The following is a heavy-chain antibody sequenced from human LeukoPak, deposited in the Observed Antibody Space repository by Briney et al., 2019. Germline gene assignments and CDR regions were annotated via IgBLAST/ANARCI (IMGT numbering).Heavy chain of an antibody. J-gene: IGHJ4*02. CDR3: ASQSASYSSIYY. V-gene: IGHV4-61*02. CDR1: GGSISSGSYY. D-gene: IGHD6-13*01. CDR2: IYTSGST. Sequence: SETLSLTCTVSGGSISSGSYYWSWIRQPAGKGLEWIGRIYTSGSTNYNPSLKSRVTISVDTSKNQFSLKLSSVTAADTAVYYCASQSASYSSIYYWGQGTLVTVSS.